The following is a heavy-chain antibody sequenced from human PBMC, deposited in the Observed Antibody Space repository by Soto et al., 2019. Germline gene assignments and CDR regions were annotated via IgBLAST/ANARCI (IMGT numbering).Heavy chain of an antibody. D-gene: IGHD6-19*01. CDR3: VRDLWWIAVAGTFEY. J-gene: IGHJ4*02. CDR1: GFTFSSYA. V-gene: IGHV3-23*01. CDR2: IGGQDAAT. Sequence: EVQLLESGGGLLQPGGSLRLSCVASGFTFSSYAMNWGRQAPVEGLEWVSVIGGQDAATYYADSVKGRFTISRDNSKNTLYLQMNSLRAEDTVVYYCVRDLWWIAVAGTFEYWGQGTLVTVSS.